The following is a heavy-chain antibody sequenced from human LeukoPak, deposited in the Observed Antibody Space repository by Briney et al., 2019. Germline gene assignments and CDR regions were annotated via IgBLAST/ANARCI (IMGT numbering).Heavy chain of an antibody. CDR1: GFTFSSYE. Sequence: GGSLRLSCAASGFTFSSYEMNWVRQAPGKGLEWVSYISSSGSTIYYADSVKGRFTISRDNSKNTVYLQMNSLRAEDTAVYYCARDLSLIALTDWGQGTLVTVSS. CDR2: ISSSGSTI. CDR3: ARDLSLIALTD. V-gene: IGHV3-48*03. J-gene: IGHJ4*02. D-gene: IGHD3-22*01.